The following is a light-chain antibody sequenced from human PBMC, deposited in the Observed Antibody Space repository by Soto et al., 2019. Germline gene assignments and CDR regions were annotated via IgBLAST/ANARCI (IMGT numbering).Light chain of an antibody. J-gene: IGKJ5*01. V-gene: IGKV3-11*01. CDR2: GAF. CDR1: PSVPNY. CDR3: QQRNTWPPVT. Sequence: EIALTQSPATMSLSPGERANISCRASPSVPNYVAWYQQKPGQAPRLLIYGAFNRATGIPARFSGSGSGADFTLTISSLEPEDFAIYYCQQRNTWPPVTCGQGRRREIK.